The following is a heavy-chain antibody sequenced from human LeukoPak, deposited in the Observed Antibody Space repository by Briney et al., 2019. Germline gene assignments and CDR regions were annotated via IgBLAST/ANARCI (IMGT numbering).Heavy chain of an antibody. CDR2: INPTGGT. D-gene: IGHD6-6*01. CDR1: GYTFTVHY. Sequence: ASVKVSCKASGYTFTVHYMNWVRLAPGQGLEWMGWINPTGGTTYAQKFQDRVTMTRYTSINTAYMELSGLRSDDTAVYYCARDLGWSSSHWGQGTLVTVSS. CDR3: ARDLGWSSSH. V-gene: IGHV1-2*02. J-gene: IGHJ4*02.